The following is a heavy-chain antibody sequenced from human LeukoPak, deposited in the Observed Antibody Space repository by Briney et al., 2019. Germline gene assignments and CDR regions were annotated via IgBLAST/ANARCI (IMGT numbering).Heavy chain of an antibody. J-gene: IGHJ4*02. Sequence: GGSLRLSCSASGFTFRNYVMHWVRQAPGEGLEYVSAISSNGGSTYYADSVKDRFTISRDNSKNTLYLQMSSLIPEDTAVYYCAREGGVGVSIASAGFDYWGQGTLVTVSS. CDR3: AREGGVGVSIASAGFDY. D-gene: IGHD6-13*01. CDR2: ISSNGGST. V-gene: IGHV3-64D*06. CDR1: GFTFRNYV.